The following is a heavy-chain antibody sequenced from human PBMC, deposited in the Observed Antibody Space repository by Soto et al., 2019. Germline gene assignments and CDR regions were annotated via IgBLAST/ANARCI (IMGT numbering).Heavy chain of an antibody. CDR2: VHNSGST. V-gene: IGHV4-39*01. D-gene: IGHD6-6*01. CDR3: ARGLSSPSAAGV. J-gene: IGHJ4*02. Sequence: QLQLQESGPGLVKPSETLSLTCTVSGGSVSSSGNYWGWIRQPPGKGLEWIGSVHNSGSTYYNPSLKSRVTIYVDTSKNQFSLNLTSVTAADTSVYYCARGLSSPSAAGVWGQGTLVTVSS. CDR1: GGSVSSSGNY.